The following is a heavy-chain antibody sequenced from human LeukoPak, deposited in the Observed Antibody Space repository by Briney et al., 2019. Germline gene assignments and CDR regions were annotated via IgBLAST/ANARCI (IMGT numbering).Heavy chain of an antibody. CDR2: ISSSGSTI. J-gene: IGHJ4*02. D-gene: IGHD3-9*01. CDR3: ARDLRYFGLDY. Sequence: GGSLRLSCAASGFTFSGYEMNWVRQAPGKGLEWVSYISSSGSTIYYADSVKGRFTISRDNAKNSLYLQMNSLRAEDTAVYYCARDLRYFGLDYWGQGTLVTVSS. CDR1: GFTFSGYE. V-gene: IGHV3-48*03.